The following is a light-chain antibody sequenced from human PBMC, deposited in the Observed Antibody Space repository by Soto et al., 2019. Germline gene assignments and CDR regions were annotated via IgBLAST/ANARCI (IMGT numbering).Light chain of an antibody. CDR2: EVT. CDR3: LSFTSSFTYI. V-gene: IGLV2-14*01. CDR1: SSDVGGYNY. Sequence: SVLTQPASVSGSPGQSIAISVTGTSSDVGGYNYVSWYQHHPGKAPKLMIYEVTHRPSGVSIRFSGSKSGTTASLTISGLQAEDEADYYCLSFTSSFTYIFGTGTKVTVL. J-gene: IGLJ1*01.